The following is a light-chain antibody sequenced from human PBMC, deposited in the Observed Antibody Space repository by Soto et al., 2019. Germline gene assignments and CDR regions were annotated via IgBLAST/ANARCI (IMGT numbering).Light chain of an antibody. CDR1: QSFSSN. CDR2: GAS. CDR3: QQYNTWPLT. Sequence: EIVMTQSPATLSVSPGERATLSCRASQSFSSNLAWYQQKPGQAPRLLIYGASTRATGIPARFSGSGSGTEFTLTISSLQSEDFAVYYCQQYNTWPLTFGGGTKVDIX. J-gene: IGKJ4*01. V-gene: IGKV3-15*01.